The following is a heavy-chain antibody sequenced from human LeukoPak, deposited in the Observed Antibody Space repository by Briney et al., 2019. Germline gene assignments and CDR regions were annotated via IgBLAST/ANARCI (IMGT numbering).Heavy chain of an antibody. CDR1: GFTFGSYA. CDR3: AKWARYCTNGVCYYFDY. D-gene: IGHD2-8*01. Sequence: GGSLRLSCAASGFTFGSYAMSWVRQAPGKGLEWVSVISGGGVSTYYADSVKGRFTISRDNSKNTLYLQMNSLRAEDTAVYYCAKWARYCTNGVCYYFDYWGQGTLVTVSS. CDR2: ISGGGVST. J-gene: IGHJ4*02. V-gene: IGHV3-23*01.